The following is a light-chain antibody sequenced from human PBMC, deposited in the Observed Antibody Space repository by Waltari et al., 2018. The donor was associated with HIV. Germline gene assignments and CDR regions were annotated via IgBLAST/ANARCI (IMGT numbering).Light chain of an antibody. V-gene: IGLV3-19*01. J-gene: IGLJ1*01. CDR1: SPRTYY. Sequence: SSELTQDPDVSVHLGQTLKITCQGDSPRTYYSNCHQQKPGQAPVLVPLDKNRLPSGVPARFSGSSSGSTASLTITGAQAEDEAVYYCHSRDSSGYSYVFGNGTQVTVL. CDR2: DKN. CDR3: HSRDSSGYSYV.